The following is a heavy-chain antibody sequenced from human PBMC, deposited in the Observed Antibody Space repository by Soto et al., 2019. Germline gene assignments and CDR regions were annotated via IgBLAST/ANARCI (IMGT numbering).Heavy chain of an antibody. D-gene: IGHD3-22*01. V-gene: IGHV1-69*01. CDR2: IIPIFGTA. CDR1: GGTFSSYA. Sequence: QVQLVQSGAEVQKPGSSVKVSCKASGGTFSSYAISWVRQAPGQGLEWMGGIIPIFGTANYAQKFQGRVTITADESTSTAYMELSSLRSEDTAVYYCARGSETYYYDSSGSRAFDIWGQGTMVTVSS. CDR3: ARGSETYYYDSSGSRAFDI. J-gene: IGHJ3*02.